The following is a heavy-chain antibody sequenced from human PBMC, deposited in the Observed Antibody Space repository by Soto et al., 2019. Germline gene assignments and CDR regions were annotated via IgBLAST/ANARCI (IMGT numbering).Heavy chain of an antibody. CDR2: ISGDGTTT. CDR3: GRGSGPRGRPY. V-gene: IGHV3-74*01. J-gene: IGHJ1*01. Sequence: GGSLRLSCAASGFIFTNYWMHWVRQAPGERLVWVARISGDGTTTTYVDSAKGRFTISKDNAKNTVYLQMNGLRTEDTAVYYCGRGSGPRGRPYWGQGITVNVSS. D-gene: IGHD3-16*01. CDR1: GFIFTNYW.